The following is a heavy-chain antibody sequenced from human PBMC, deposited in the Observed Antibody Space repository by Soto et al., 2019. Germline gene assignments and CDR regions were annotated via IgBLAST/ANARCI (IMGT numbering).Heavy chain of an antibody. Sequence: PSETLSLTCTVSGDSVSSGSYYWSWIRQPPGKGLEWIGYIYYSGSTNYNPSLKSRVTISLDTSKNQFSLKLSSVTAADTAVYYCARGVTMVRGVILYYFDDWGQGTLVTVSS. D-gene: IGHD3-10*01. V-gene: IGHV4-61*01. CDR1: GDSVSSGSYY. CDR2: IYYSGST. J-gene: IGHJ4*02. CDR3: ARGVTMVRGVILYYFDD.